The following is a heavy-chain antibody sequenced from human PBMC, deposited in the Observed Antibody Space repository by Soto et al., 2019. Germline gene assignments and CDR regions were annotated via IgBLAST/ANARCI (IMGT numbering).Heavy chain of an antibody. J-gene: IGHJ3*02. Sequence: GGSLRLSCAASGLTFSDYAMSWVRQAPGKGLEWVSAIGTRDDIFYADSVKGRFTISRDNSKNTLYLQMNSLRAEDAAVYYCARGEHYYDSSGYYYPHDAFDIWGQGTMVTVSS. D-gene: IGHD3-22*01. V-gene: IGHV3-23*01. CDR3: ARGEHYYDSSGYYYPHDAFDI. CDR1: GLTFSDYA. CDR2: IGTRDDI.